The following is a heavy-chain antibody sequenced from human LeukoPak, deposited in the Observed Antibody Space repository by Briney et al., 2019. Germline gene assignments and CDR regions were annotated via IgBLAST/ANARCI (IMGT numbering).Heavy chain of an antibody. CDR2: IYPGDSDT. J-gene: IGHJ5*02. CDR3: ARRYCSSTSCPNWFDP. V-gene: IGHV5-51*01. Sequence: GESLKISCEGSGYSFTTYWIGWVRQMPGKGLEWMGIIYPGDSDTRYSPSFQGQVTISADKSISTAYLQWISLKASDTAMYYCARRYCSSTSCPNWFDPWGQGTLVTVSS. D-gene: IGHD2-2*01. CDR1: GYSFTTYW.